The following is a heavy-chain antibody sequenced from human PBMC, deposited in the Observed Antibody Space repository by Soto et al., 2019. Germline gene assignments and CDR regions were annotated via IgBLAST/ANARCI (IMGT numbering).Heavy chain of an antibody. J-gene: IGHJ4*02. Sequence: SVSNAWMNWVRQAPGKGLEWVGRIKSKTDGGTTDYAAPVKGRFTISRDDSKNTLYLQVNSLKTEDTAVYYCTTDHGGYWGQGTLVTVSS. D-gene: IGHD3-3*01. CDR3: TTDHGGY. V-gene: IGHV3-15*07. CDR2: IKSKTDGGTT. CDR1: SVSNAW.